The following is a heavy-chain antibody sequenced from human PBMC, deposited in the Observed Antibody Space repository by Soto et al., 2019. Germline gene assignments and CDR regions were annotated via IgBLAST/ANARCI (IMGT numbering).Heavy chain of an antibody. CDR2: ISGSGGST. CDR3: AKAAGYDFWSGYYTYGMDV. Sequence: PGGSLRLSCAASGFTFSSYAMSWVRQAPGKGLEWVSAISGSGGSTYYADSVKGRFTISRDNSKNTLYLQMNSLRAEDTAVYYCAKAAGYDFWSGYYTYGMDVWGQGTTVTVSS. J-gene: IGHJ6*02. D-gene: IGHD3-3*01. V-gene: IGHV3-23*01. CDR1: GFTFSSYA.